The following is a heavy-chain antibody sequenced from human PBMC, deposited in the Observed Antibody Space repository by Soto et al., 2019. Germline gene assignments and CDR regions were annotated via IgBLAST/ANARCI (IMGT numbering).Heavy chain of an antibody. D-gene: IGHD2-15*01. CDR3: AKGDCSGGSCYFSAFEI. Sequence: QVQLVESGGGVVQPGRSLRLSCAASGFTFSSYGMHWVRQAPGKGLEWVAVISYDGTNNYYTESVKGRFTISRDNSKNTLFLQMNSLRAEDTAVYFCAKGDCSGGSCYFSAFEIWGQGTMVTVSS. CDR2: ISYDGTNN. J-gene: IGHJ3*02. V-gene: IGHV3-30*18. CDR1: GFTFSSYG.